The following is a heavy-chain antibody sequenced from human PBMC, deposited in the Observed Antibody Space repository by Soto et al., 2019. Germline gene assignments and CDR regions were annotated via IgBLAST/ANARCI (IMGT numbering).Heavy chain of an antibody. V-gene: IGHV3-23*01. CDR2: ISGSGGST. CDR1: GFTFSSYA. CDR3: AKVHRYSSGWYVGAFDY. D-gene: IGHD6-19*01. J-gene: IGHJ4*02. Sequence: PGGSLRLSCAASGFTFSSYAMSWVRQAPGKGLEWVSAISGSGGSTYYADSVKGRFTISRDNSKNTLYLQMNSLRAEDTAVYYCAKVHRYSSGWYVGAFDYWGQGTLVTVSS.